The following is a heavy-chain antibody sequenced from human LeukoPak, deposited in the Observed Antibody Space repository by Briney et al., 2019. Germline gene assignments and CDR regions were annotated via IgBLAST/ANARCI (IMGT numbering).Heavy chain of an antibody. CDR1: GFTFSSYG. D-gene: IGHD2-2*01. CDR3: AIIGYCSSTSCYGAFDI. J-gene: IGHJ3*02. Sequence: GGSLRLSCAASGFTFSSYGMHWVRQAPGKGLEWVAFIRYDGSNKYYADSVKGRFTISRDNSKNTLYLQMNSLRAEDTAVYYCAIIGYCSSTSCYGAFDIWGQGTMVTVSS. V-gene: IGHV3-30*02. CDR2: IRYDGSNK.